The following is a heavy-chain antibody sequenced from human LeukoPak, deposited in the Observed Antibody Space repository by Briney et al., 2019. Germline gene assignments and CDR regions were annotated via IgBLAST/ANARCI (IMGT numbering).Heavy chain of an antibody. D-gene: IGHD6-13*01. J-gene: IGHJ5*02. CDR1: GFTFSSYG. CDR3: ATGGRPGIAAAGTLTS. CDR2: IIQDGSAK. Sequence: GGSLRLSCAASGFTFSSYGMSWVRQAPGKGLEWVANIIQDGSAKFFVDSVRGRFTISRDNGKNSLYLQMNSLTAEDTAVYYCATGGRPGIAAAGTLTSWGQGTLVTVSS. V-gene: IGHV3-7*01.